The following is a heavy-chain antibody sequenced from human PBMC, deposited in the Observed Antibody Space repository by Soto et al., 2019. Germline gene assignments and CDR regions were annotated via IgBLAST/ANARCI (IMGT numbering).Heavy chain of an antibody. J-gene: IGHJ4*02. CDR3: ARVCGYGSSSFFDY. Sequence: SETLSLTCTVSGGSISSDDYYWGWIRQPPGKGLEWIAYIDYSGNTYYNPSLKSRLTISTDTAKNQFSVNLSSVTAADTAVYYCARVCGYGSSSFFDYWSPGTLVTVSS. CDR2: IDYSGNT. D-gene: IGHD6-6*01. CDR1: GGSISSDDYY. V-gene: IGHV4-30-4*01.